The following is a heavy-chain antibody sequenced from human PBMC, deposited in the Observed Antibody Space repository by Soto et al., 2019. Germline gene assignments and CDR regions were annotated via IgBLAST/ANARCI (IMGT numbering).Heavy chain of an antibody. V-gene: IGHV1-3*01. Sequence: QVQLVQSGAEVKKPGASVKVSCKASGYTFTSYAMHWVRQAPGQRLEWMGWINAGNGNTKYSQKFQGRVTITRDTTASTDYMELSSLRSEDTSVYYCARAPGPHGVYWGQGTLVTVSS. CDR1: GYTFTSYA. CDR3: ARAPGPHGVY. J-gene: IGHJ4*02. CDR2: INAGNGNT.